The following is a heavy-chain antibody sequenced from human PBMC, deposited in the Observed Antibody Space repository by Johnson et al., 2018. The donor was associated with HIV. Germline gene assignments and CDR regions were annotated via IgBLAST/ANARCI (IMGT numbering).Heavy chain of an antibody. Sequence: VQLVESGGGVVRPGGSLRLSCAASGFTFDDYAMHWVRQAPGKGLEWVSGISWNSGSIGYADSVQGRFTASRDNAKRSLYLQLSNLRAEDTALYYCATLTVRSRAFDLWGQGTLVTVSS. V-gene: IGHV3-9*01. CDR3: ATLTVRSRAFDL. J-gene: IGHJ3*01. D-gene: IGHD4-17*01. CDR2: ISWNSGSI. CDR1: GFTFDDYA.